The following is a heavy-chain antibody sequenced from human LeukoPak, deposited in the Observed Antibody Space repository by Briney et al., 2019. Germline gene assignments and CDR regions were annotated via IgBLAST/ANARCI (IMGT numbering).Heavy chain of an antibody. J-gene: IGHJ4*02. Sequence: ASVKVSCTASGYTVTIYYMHWVRQAPGQGLEWMGIINPSGGSTSYAQKFQGRVTMTRDTSTNTVYMELSSLRSEDTAVYFCARATLSDYYFNYWGQGTLVTVSS. V-gene: IGHV1-46*01. CDR3: ARATLSDYYFNY. CDR2: INPSGGST. CDR1: GYTVTIYY.